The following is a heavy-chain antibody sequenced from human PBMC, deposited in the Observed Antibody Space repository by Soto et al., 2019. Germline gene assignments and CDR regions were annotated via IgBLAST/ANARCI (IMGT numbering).Heavy chain of an antibody. CDR1: GYTFTSYD. Sequence: QVQLVQSGAEVKKPGASVKVSCKASGYTFTSYDINWVRQATGQGLEWMGWMNPNSGNTGYAQKFQGRATMTSNTSISTAYMELSRLRSEDTAVYYCARGNNYYASGDGAFDIWGQGTMVTVSS. CDR2: MNPNSGNT. D-gene: IGHD3-10*01. CDR3: ARGNNYYASGDGAFDI. V-gene: IGHV1-8*01. J-gene: IGHJ3*02.